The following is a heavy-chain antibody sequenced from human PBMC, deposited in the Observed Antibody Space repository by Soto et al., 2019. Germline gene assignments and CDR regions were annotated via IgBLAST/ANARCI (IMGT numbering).Heavy chain of an antibody. CDR2: IIPIFGTA. Sequence: SVKVSCKASGGTFSSYAISWVRQAPGQGLEWMGGIIPIFGTANYAQKFQGRVTITADESTSTAYMELSSLRSEDMAVYCCARDLDSSGYYVGYWGQGTQVTVSS. CDR3: ARDLDSSGYYVGY. J-gene: IGHJ4*02. CDR1: GGTFSSYA. D-gene: IGHD3-22*01. V-gene: IGHV1-69*13.